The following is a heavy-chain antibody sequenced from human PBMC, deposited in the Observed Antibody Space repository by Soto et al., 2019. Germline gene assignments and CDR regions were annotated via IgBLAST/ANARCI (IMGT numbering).Heavy chain of an antibody. J-gene: IGHJ4*02. D-gene: IGHD1-1*01. V-gene: IGHV4-59*01. CDR1: GASISSYY. CDR2: VYYSGST. Sequence: QVQLQESGPGLVKPSETLSLTCTVSGASISSYYWSWIRQPPGKGLEWIGYVYYSGSTNYNPSLKSPVTISVDTSKNQCSLKLSSVTAADTAMYYCARDTTPSLWGQGTLVTVSS. CDR3: ARDTTPSL.